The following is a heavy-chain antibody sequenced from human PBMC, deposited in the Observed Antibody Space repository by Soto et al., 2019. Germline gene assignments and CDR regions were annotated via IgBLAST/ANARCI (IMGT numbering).Heavy chain of an antibody. CDR1: GYTFTSYP. J-gene: IGHJ4*02. V-gene: IGHV1-3*01. CDR2: INAGNGDT. Sequence: ASGKVSCKASGYTFTSYPMHCVRQAPGQGLEWMGWINAGNGDTKYSQKFQGRVTITRDTSAITAYMELSSLRSEDTAVYYCARDWTHYDSSGPGDYWGQGTLVTVSS. CDR3: ARDWTHYDSSGPGDY. D-gene: IGHD3-22*01.